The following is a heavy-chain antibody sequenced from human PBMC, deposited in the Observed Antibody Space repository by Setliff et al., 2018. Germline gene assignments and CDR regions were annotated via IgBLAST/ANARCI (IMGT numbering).Heavy chain of an antibody. V-gene: IGHV1-69*05. Sequence: GASVKVSCKSSGYTFTSYGISWVRQAPGQGLEWMGGIIPIFGTANYAQKFQGRVTITTDESASTAYMELSSLRSEDTAVYYCARRWDFGYFDYWGQGTLVTVSS. D-gene: IGHD1-26*01. CDR1: GYTFTSYG. J-gene: IGHJ4*02. CDR2: IIPIFGTA. CDR3: ARRWDFGYFDY.